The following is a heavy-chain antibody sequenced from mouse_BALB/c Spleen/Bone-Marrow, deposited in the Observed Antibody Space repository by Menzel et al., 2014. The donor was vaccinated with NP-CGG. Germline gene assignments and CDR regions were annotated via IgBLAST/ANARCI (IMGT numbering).Heavy chain of an antibody. CDR1: GYTFTNYW. D-gene: IGHD1-1*01. CDR3: ARIYYYGRDY. CDR2: INPSTGYT. V-gene: IGHV1-7*01. J-gene: IGHJ2*01. Sequence: QVQLQQSGAELAKPGASVKMSCKASGYTFTNYWMHWVKQRPGQGLEWIGYINPSTGYTEYNQKFKDKATLTADKSSSTAYMQLSSLTSEDSAINYCARIYYYGRDYWGQGTTLTASS.